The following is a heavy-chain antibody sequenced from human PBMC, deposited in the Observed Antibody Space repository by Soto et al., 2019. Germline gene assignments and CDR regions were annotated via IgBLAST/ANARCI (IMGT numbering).Heavy chain of an antibody. V-gene: IGHV4-39*01. D-gene: IGHD1-26*01. J-gene: IGHJ4*02. CDR3: ARRPKRGSYSWCFDY. CDR1: GGSITSNAYY. Sequence: QLQLQESGPGLVKPSETLSLTCTVSGGSITSNAYYWGWIRQPPGKGLEWLGYIYYSGSASYNPSLKSLVTMSVDTSKNQFSLKLSSVTAADTAVYYCARRPKRGSYSWCFDYWGQGTLVTVSS. CDR2: IYYSGSA.